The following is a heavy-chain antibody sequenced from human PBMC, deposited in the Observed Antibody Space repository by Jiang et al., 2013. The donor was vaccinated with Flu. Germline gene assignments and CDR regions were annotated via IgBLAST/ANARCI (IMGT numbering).Heavy chain of an antibody. D-gene: IGHD3-22*01. V-gene: IGHV4-59*01. CDR2: IYYSGST. Sequence: PGLVKPSETLSLTCTVSGGSISSYYWSWIRQPPGKGLEWIGYIYYSGSTNYNPSLKSRVTISVDTSKNQFSLKLSSVTAADTAVYYCARETYYYDSSGYYYDYYGMDVWGQGTTVTVSS. J-gene: IGHJ6*02. CDR3: ARETYYYDSSGYYYDYYGMDV. CDR1: GGSISSYY.